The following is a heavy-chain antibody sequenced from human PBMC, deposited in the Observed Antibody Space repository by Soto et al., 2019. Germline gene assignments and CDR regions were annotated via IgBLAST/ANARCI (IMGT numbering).Heavy chain of an antibody. J-gene: IGHJ6*02. CDR1: GFTVSSNY. Sequence: GGSLRLSCAASGFTVSSNYMSWVRQAPGKGLEWVSVIYSGGSTYYADSVSGRFTISRDNSKNTLYLQMKSLSAEDTAVYYCARDPPSTRHGMDVWGQGTTVTV. V-gene: IGHV3-53*01. CDR3: ARDPPSTRHGMDV. CDR2: IYSGGST.